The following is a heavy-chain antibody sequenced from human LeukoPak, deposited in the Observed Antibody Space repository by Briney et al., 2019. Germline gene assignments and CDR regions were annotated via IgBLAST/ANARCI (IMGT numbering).Heavy chain of an antibody. CDR1: GFTFSSYA. J-gene: IGHJ5*02. V-gene: IGHV3-64*02. CDR3: ATGDYSWGSPRA. CDR2: IRSKGDTT. D-gene: IGHD3-16*01. Sequence: GGSLRLSCAASGFTFSSYAMHWVRQAPGKGLEYVSGIRSKGDTTYYADSLKGRFIISRDNSKNTLYLQMGSLRPEDMAVYYCATGDYSWGSPRAWGQGTLVTVSS.